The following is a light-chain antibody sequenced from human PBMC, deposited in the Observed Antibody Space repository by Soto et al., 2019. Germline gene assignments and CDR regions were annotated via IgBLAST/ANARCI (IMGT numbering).Light chain of an antibody. V-gene: IGLV2-14*01. CDR2: EVS. CDR1: SSDVGGYNY. J-gene: IGLJ3*02. CDR3: SSYTGSNTWV. Sequence: QSALTQPASVSGSPGQSITISCTGTSSDVGGYNYVSWYQQHPGKAPKLMIYEVSNRPSGVSNRFSGSKSANTASLTISGIQADDEADYYCSSYTGSNTWVFGGGTQLTVL.